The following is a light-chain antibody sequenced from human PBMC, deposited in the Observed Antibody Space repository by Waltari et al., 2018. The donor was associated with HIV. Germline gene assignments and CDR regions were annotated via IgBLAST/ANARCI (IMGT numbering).Light chain of an antibody. CDR1: SSNIGNNY. Sequence: SVLTQPPSVSAAPGKKVTISCSGSSSNIGNNYVSWYQQLPGTAPKLHIYENNKRPSGIPDRFAGSKSGTSATLGITGLQTGDEADYYCGTWDSSLSAGHCVFGGGTKLTVL. CDR2: ENN. CDR3: GTWDSSLSAGHCV. J-gene: IGLJ3*02. V-gene: IGLV1-51*01.